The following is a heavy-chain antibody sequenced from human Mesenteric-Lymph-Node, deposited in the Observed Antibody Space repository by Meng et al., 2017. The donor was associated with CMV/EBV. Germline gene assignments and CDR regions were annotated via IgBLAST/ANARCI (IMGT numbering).Heavy chain of an antibody. D-gene: IGHD3-22*01. CDR1: GGSISSYY. V-gene: IGHV4-59*01. CDR3: ARVDYYDSSGYFIGVFDY. J-gene: IGHJ4*02. Sequence: GSLRLSCTVSGGSISSYYWSWIRQPPGKGLEWIGYIYYSGSTNYNPSLKSRVTISVDTSKNQFSLKLSSVTAADTAVYYCARVDYYDSSGYFIGVFDYWGQGTLVTVSS. CDR2: IYYSGST.